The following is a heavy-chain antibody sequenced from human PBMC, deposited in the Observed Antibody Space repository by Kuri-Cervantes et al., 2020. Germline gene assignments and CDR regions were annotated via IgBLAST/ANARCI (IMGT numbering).Heavy chain of an antibody. CDR1: GGTFSSYA. Sequence: SVKVSCKASGGTFSSYAISWVRQAPGQGLERMGGIIPIFGTANYAQKFQGRVTITADESTSTAYMELSSLRSEDTAVYYCAPGAYGSGSYHTHYYYGMDVWGQGTTVTVSS. D-gene: IGHD3-10*01. V-gene: IGHV1-69*13. J-gene: IGHJ6*02. CDR2: IIPIFGTA. CDR3: APGAYGSGSYHTHYYYGMDV.